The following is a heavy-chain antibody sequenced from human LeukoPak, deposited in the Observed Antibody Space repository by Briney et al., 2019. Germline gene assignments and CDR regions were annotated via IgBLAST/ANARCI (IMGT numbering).Heavy chain of an antibody. V-gene: IGHV4-34*01. J-gene: IGHJ4*02. CDR2: INHSGST. Sequence: SETLSLTCAVYGGSFSGYYWSWIRQPPGKGLEWIGEINHSGSTNYNPSLKSRVTISVDTSKNQFSLKLSSVTAADTAVNYCARAGHLLSGSLLDYWGQGTLVTVSS. D-gene: IGHD6-19*01. CDR3: ARAGHLLSGSLLDY. CDR1: GGSFSGYY.